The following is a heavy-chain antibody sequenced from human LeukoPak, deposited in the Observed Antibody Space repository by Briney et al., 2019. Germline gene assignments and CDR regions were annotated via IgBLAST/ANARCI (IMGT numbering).Heavy chain of an antibody. J-gene: IGHJ3*02. CDR3: ARDPRRDTSGYYDAFDI. CDR1: GFTVSSNY. V-gene: IGHV3-53*01. CDR2: IYNSGTT. D-gene: IGHD3-22*01. Sequence: TGGSLRLSCAASGFTVSSNYMTWVRQAPGKGLEWVSVIYNSGTTFYADSVKGRFTISRDNSKNTLYLQMNSLRAEDTAIYYCARDPRRDTSGYYDAFDIRGQGTMVTVSS.